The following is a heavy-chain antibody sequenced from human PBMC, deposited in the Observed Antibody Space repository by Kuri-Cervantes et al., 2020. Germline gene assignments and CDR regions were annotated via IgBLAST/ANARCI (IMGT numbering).Heavy chain of an antibody. CDR2: IYYSGNT. D-gene: IGHD3-9*01. Sequence: SETLSLTCTVSGGSISSSTYYWAWIRQPPGKGLEWIGSIYYSGNTYYNLSVKSRVTISVDTSKNQFSLKLSSVTAADTAVYYCARDFTGSDVLSDYWGQGTLVTVSS. CDR1: GGSISSSTYY. V-gene: IGHV4-39*07. CDR3: ARDFTGSDVLSDY. J-gene: IGHJ4*02.